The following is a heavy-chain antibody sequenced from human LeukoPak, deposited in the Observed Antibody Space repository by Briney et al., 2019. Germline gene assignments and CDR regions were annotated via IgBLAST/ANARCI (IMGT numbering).Heavy chain of an antibody. CDR2: ITWNSGSL. CDR1: XFTFDGYA. J-gene: IGHJ6*02. D-gene: IGHD2-2*02. Sequence: PGXSLRLSCAAXXFTFDGYAMHWVRQVPGKGLEWVSGITWNSGSLGYADSVKGRFSISRDNAKNSLYLQMNSLRAEDTALYYCAKDLSSTHYNYYGMDVWGQGTTVTVSS. CDR3: AKDLSSTHYNYYGMDV. V-gene: IGHV3-9*01.